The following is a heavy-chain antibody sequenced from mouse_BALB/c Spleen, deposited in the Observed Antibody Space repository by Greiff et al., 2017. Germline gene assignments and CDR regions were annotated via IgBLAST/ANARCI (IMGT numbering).Heavy chain of an antibody. D-gene: IGHD1-1*01. CDR2: ISYSGST. Sequence: EVQGVESGPGLVKPSQSLSLTCTVTGYSITSDYAWNWIRQFPGNKLEWMGYISYSGSTSYNPSLKSRISITRDTSKNQFFLQLNSVTTEDTATYYCARGINSITTVYYFDYWGQGTTLTVSS. CDR3: ARGINSITTVYYFDY. CDR1: GYSITSDYA. J-gene: IGHJ2*01. V-gene: IGHV3-2*02.